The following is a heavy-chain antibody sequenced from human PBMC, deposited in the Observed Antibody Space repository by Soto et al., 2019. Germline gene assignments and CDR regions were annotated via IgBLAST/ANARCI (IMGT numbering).Heavy chain of an antibody. D-gene: IGHD2-15*01. CDR1: GGSISSSSYY. V-gene: IGHV4-39*01. Sequence: QLQLQESGPGLVKPSETLSLTCTVSGGSISSSSYYWGWIRQPPGKGLEWIGSIYYSGSTYYNPSLQRRVTISVDTSKNQFSLKLSSVTAADTAVYYCARQIVWVVVAATPDLYWFDPWGQGTLVTVSS. CDR3: ARQIVWVVVAATPDLYWFDP. CDR2: IYYSGST. J-gene: IGHJ5*02.